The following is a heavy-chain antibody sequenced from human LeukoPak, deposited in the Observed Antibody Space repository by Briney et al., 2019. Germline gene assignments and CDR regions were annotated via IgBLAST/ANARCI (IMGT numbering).Heavy chain of an antibody. CDR2: INHSGTS. CDR1: GGSFSGYY. Sequence: PSETLSLTCAVSGGSFSGYYWSFIRQPPGKGLEWIGEINHSGTSNYNPSLKSRVTISLDTSKNQFSLKLSSVTAADTAVYYCARATAAICCGSYYRYWGQGTLVTVSS. V-gene: IGHV4-34*01. CDR3: ARATAAICCGSYYRY. D-gene: IGHD1-26*01. J-gene: IGHJ4*02.